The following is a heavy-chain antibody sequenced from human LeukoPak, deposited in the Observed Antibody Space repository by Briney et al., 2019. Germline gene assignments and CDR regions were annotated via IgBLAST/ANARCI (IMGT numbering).Heavy chain of an antibody. J-gene: IGHJ4*02. Sequence: PGGSLRLSCAASGFTFSSYSMNWVRQAPGKGLEWVSSISSSSSYIYYADSVKGRFTISRDNAKNSLYLQMNSLRAEDTAVYYCARSRTTVTKDALDYWGQGTLVTVSS. D-gene: IGHD4-17*01. CDR3: ARSRTTVTKDALDY. CDR1: GFTFSSYS. V-gene: IGHV3-21*01. CDR2: ISSSSSYI.